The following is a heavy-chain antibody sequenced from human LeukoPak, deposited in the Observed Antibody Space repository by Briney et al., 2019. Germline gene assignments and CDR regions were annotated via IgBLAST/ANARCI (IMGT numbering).Heavy chain of an antibody. CDR1: GFTFSNYW. Sequence: AGGSLRLSCAASGFTFSNYWLSWVRQAPRKGLEWVANINQDGSGKSYVDSVKGRFTISRDNAKSSLFLEMNSLRLEDTAMYYCARTSRSSSIDDCGQGTLVTVSS. J-gene: IGHJ4*02. V-gene: IGHV3-7*01. D-gene: IGHD2-15*01. CDR3: ARTSRSSSIDD. CDR2: INQDGSGK.